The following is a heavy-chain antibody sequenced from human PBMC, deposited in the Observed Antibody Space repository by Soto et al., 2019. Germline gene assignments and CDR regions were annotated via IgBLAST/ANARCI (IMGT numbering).Heavy chain of an antibody. CDR1: GFTFSSYA. D-gene: IGHD3-3*01. CDR3: ASLYYFWSGDAFDY. J-gene: IGHJ4*02. Sequence: QPGGSLKLSCAASGFTFSSYAMHWVRQAPGKGLEWVAVISYDGSNKYYADSVKGRFTISRDNSKNTLYLQMNSLRAEDTAVYYCASLYYFWSGDAFDYWGQGTLVTVSS. V-gene: IGHV3-30-3*01. CDR2: ISYDGSNK.